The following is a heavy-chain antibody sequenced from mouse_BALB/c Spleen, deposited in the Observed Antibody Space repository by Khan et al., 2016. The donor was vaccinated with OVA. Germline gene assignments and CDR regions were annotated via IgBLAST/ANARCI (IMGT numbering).Heavy chain of an antibody. CDR3: ARRYYYGHWYFDV. V-gene: IGHV3-2*02. Sequence: EVQLQESGPGLVKPSQSLSLTCTVTGYSITSDYAWNWIRQLPGNKLEWMAYISYSGSTSYHPSLKSRVSITRDTSKNQFFLQLNSMTTEDTATYYCARRYYYGHWYFDVWGAGTTVTVSS. D-gene: IGHD1-1*01. CDR2: ISYSGST. CDR1: GYSITSDYA. J-gene: IGHJ1*01.